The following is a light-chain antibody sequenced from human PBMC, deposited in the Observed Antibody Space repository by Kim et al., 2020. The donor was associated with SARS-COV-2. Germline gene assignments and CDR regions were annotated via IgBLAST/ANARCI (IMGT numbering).Light chain of an antibody. V-gene: IGKV1-16*01. CDR1: QDIGFD. Sequence: ASVGDRVTIPCRASQDIGFDLAWFQQEPGKAPKSLIYAASSLQSGVPSRFSGSRSGTEYTFSISSLQPEDFGTYYCQQSHSYPRTFGQGTKVDIK. CDR3: QQSHSYPRT. CDR2: AAS. J-gene: IGKJ1*01.